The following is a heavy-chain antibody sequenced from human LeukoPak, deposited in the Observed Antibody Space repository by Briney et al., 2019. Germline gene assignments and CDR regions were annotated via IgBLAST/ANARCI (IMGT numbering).Heavy chain of an antibody. Sequence: AETLSLTCAVYGGSFSGYYWSWIRRPPGKGLEWIGEINHSGSTDYNPSLKSRVTISVDTSKNQFSLKLSSVTAADTAVYYCARGPGHGDSYYYYGMDVWGQGTTVTVSS. CDR3: ARGPGHGDSYYYYGMDV. V-gene: IGHV4-34*01. CDR1: GGSFSGYY. J-gene: IGHJ6*02. D-gene: IGHD4-17*01. CDR2: INHSGST.